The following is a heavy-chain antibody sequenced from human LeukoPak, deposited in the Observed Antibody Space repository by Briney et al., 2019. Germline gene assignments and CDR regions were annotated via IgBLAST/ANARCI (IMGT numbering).Heavy chain of an antibody. V-gene: IGHV5-51*01. Sequence: GESLKISCKGSGYSFTSYWIGWVRQMPGKGLEWMGIIYPGDSDTRYSPSFQGQVTISADKSISTAYLQWSSLKASDTAMYYCARAPSEQWLVRGGAFDIWGQGTMVTVSS. D-gene: IGHD6-19*01. J-gene: IGHJ3*02. CDR2: IYPGDSDT. CDR3: ARAPSEQWLVRGGAFDI. CDR1: GYSFTSYW.